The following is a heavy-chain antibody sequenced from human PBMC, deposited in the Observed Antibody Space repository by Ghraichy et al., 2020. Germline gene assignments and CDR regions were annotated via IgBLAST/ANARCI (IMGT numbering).Heavy chain of an antibody. V-gene: IGHV3-23*01. CDR3: ARVLSAHFGAIVD. CDR1: GFIFNNYA. J-gene: IGHJ1*01. D-gene: IGHD2-21*01. CDR2: ISGSGGSL. Sequence: GGSLRLSCAASGFIFNNYAMSWVRQAPGKGLEWVATISGSGGSLYYADSVKGRFTISRDNSKNTQYLQLNSLRPEDTAVYYCARVLSAHFGAIVDWGQGTLLTVAS.